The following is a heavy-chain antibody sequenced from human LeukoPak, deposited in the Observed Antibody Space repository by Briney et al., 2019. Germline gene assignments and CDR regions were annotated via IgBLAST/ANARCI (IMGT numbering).Heavy chain of an antibody. V-gene: IGHV4-30-4*01. CDR3: AVYSGFGGRDY. CDR1: GGSISSSDYY. J-gene: IGHJ4*02. CDR2: IYYSGNT. D-gene: IGHD5-12*01. Sequence: SETLSLTCTVSGGSISSSDYYWSWIRQPPGKGLEWIGYIYYSGNTYYNPSLKSRVTISVDTSKNQFSLKLSSVTAADTAVYYCAVYSGFGGRDYWGQGTLVTVSS.